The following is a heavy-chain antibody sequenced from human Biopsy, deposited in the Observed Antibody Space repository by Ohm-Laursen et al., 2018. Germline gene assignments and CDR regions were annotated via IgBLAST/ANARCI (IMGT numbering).Heavy chain of an antibody. Sequence: TLSLTWTVSGGSISSSTTYYWAWLRQPPGKGLAWIGSIYNTETTFYNPSLKSRVPISVDTSTNQFSLKVSSVTAADTALYFCARHPTGFWFDPWGHGTLVTVSS. J-gene: IGHJ5*02. CDR1: GGSISSSTTYY. CDR3: ARHPTGFWFDP. V-gene: IGHV4-39*01. CDR2: IYNTETT.